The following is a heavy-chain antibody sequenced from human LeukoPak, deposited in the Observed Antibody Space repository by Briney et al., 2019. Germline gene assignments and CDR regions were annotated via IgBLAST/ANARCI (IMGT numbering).Heavy chain of an antibody. CDR2: ISSSSSYI. Sequence: GGSLRLSCAASGFTFSSYSMNWVRQAPGKGLEWVSSISSSSSYIYYADSVKGRFTISRDNAKNSLYLQMNSLRAEDTAVYYCARDGEQWLVPTPIDYWGQGTLVTVSS. D-gene: IGHD6-19*01. CDR1: GFTFSSYS. CDR3: ARDGEQWLVPTPIDY. J-gene: IGHJ4*02. V-gene: IGHV3-21*01.